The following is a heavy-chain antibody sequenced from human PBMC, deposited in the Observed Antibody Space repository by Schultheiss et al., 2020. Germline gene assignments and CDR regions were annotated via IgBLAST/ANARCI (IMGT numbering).Heavy chain of an antibody. V-gene: IGHV4-59*01. D-gene: IGHD3-22*01. CDR3: ARITMIVVRSFDY. CDR1: GFTFDDYA. J-gene: IGHJ4*02. CDR2: IYYSGST. Sequence: ESLKISCAASGFTFDDYAMHWVRQAPGKGLEWIGYIYYSGSTNYNPSLKSRVTISVDTSKNQFSLKLSSVTAADTAVYYCARITMIVVRSFDYWGQGTLVTVSS.